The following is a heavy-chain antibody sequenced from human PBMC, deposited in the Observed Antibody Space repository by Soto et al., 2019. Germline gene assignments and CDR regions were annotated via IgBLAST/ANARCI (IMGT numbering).Heavy chain of an antibody. CDR2: IWYDGSNK. V-gene: IGHV3-33*01. J-gene: IGHJ6*02. D-gene: IGHD2-21*02. CDR1: GFTFSSYG. Sequence: GGSLRLSCAASGFTFSSYGMHWVRQAPGKGLEWVAVIWYDGSNKYYADSVKGRFTISRDNSKNTLYLQMNGLRAEDTAVYYCARDRVTTGGYYYYGMDVWGQGTTVTVSS. CDR3: ARDRVTTGGYYYYGMDV.